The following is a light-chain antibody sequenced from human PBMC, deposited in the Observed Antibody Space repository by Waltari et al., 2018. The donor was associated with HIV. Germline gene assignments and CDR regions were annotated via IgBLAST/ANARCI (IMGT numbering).Light chain of an antibody. CDR2: GNI. Sequence: QSVLTQPPSVSGAPGQTVTISCTGSSSNIGANYDVHWYQQLPGRAPKVLVYGNIYRPPGGPDRFSGSKSGTSSSLAITGLQADDEGYYYCQAYDTRSSGFLVFGGGTKVTVL. CDR1: SSNIGANYD. J-gene: IGLJ3*02. V-gene: IGLV1-40*01. CDR3: QAYDTRSSGFLV.